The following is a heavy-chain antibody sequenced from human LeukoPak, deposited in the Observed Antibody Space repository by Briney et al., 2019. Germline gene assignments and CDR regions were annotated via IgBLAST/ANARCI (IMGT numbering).Heavy chain of an antibody. D-gene: IGHD2-2*01. Sequence: GASVKVSCKASGYTFTSYDINWVRQATGQGHEWMGWMNPNSGNTGYAQKFQGRVTITRNTSISTAYMELSSLRSEDTAVYYCARLAVPAADYYYYYMDVWGKGTTVTVSS. J-gene: IGHJ6*03. V-gene: IGHV1-8*03. CDR1: GYTFTSYD. CDR3: ARLAVPAADYYYYYMDV. CDR2: MNPNSGNT.